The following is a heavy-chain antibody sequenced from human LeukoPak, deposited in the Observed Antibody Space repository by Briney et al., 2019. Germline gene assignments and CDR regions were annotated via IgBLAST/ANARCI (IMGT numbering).Heavy chain of an antibody. CDR2: IYSGGST. CDR3: ASNSDY. CDR1: GFTFSSSA. D-gene: IGHD2/OR15-2a*01. J-gene: IGHJ4*02. Sequence: GGSLRLSCAASGFTFSSSAMSWLRQAPGKGLEWVSVIYSGGSTYYADSVKGRFTISRDNSKNTLYLQMNSLRAEDTAVYYCASNSDYWGQGTLVTVSS. V-gene: IGHV3-53*01.